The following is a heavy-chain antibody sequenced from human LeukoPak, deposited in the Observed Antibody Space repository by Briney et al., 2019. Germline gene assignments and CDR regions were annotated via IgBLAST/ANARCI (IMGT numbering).Heavy chain of an antibody. D-gene: IGHD6-13*01. V-gene: IGHV4-34*01. CDR3: ARGQGVGSSWYTYYYYYMDV. CDR2: INHSGST. Sequence: SSETLSLTCAVYGGSFSGYYWSWIRQPPGKGLEWFGEINHSGSTNYNPSLKSRVTISVDTSKNQFSLKLSSVTAADTAVYYCARGQGVGSSWYTYYYYYMDVWGKGTTVTVSS. CDR1: GGSFSGYY. J-gene: IGHJ6*03.